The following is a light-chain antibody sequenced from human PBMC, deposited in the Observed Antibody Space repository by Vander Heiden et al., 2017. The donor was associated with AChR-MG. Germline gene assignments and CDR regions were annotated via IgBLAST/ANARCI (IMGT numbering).Light chain of an antibody. CDR3: QQDSSSMWT. J-gene: IGKJ1*01. CDR2: GAS. V-gene: IGKV3-20*01. Sequence: EIVLPQSPGTLSLSPGERATLSCRASQSVSFNYLAWYQQKPGQAPRLLIYGASSRATGIPDRCSGSGSETDFTLTISRLEPEDFAVYYCQQDSSSMWTFGQGTKVEIK. CDR1: QSVSFNY.